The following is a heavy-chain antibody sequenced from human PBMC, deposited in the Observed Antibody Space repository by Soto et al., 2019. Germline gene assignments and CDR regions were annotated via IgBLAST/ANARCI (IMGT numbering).Heavy chain of an antibody. CDR2: INAGNGNT. Sequence: QVQLVQSGAEVKKPGASVKVSCKASGYTFTSYAMHWVRQAPGQRLEWMGWINAGNGNTKYSQKFQGRVTITRDTSASTAYMELSSLRSEDTAVYYCARGGGWLRIQRYYFDYWGQGTLVTVSS. J-gene: IGHJ4*02. D-gene: IGHD5-12*01. CDR3: ARGGGWLRIQRYYFDY. V-gene: IGHV1-3*01. CDR1: GYTFTSYA.